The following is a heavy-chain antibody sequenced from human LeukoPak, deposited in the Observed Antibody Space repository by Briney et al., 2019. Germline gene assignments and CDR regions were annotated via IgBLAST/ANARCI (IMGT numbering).Heavy chain of an antibody. CDR1: GFTFSSYA. Sequence: GGSLRLSCAASGFTFSSYAISWVRQAPGKGLEWVSAISGSGGSTYYADSVKGRFTISRDNSKNTLYLQMNSLRAEDTAVYYCAKDQGLRFLEWFDPWGQGTLVTVSS. CDR3: AKDQGLRFLEWFDP. CDR2: ISGSGGST. J-gene: IGHJ5*02. D-gene: IGHD3-3*01. V-gene: IGHV3-23*01.